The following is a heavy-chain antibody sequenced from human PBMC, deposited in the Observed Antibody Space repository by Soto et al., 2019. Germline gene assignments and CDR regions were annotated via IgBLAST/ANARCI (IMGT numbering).Heavy chain of an antibody. CDR2: TYYRSKWYN. CDR3: TSDSYDHPPNDY. V-gene: IGHV6-1*01. D-gene: IGHD5-12*01. J-gene: IGHJ4*02. Sequence: SQTLSLTCGISGDTVSNNSGAWHWIRQSPSRGLEWLGRTYYRSKWYNDYAVSMKGRLIINADTSKNQVSLQLNSVTPEDTAVYYCTSDSYDHPPNDYWAQGTLVTVSS. CDR1: GDTVSNNSGA.